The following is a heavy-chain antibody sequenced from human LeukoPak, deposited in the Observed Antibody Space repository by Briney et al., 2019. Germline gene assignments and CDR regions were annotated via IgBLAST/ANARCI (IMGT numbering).Heavy chain of an antibody. CDR1: GYSISSGYY. Sequence: SETLSLTCTVSGYSISSGYYWGWIRPPPGKGLEWIGSIYHSGSTYYNPSLKSRVTISVDTSKNQFSLKLSSVTAADTAVYYCARETDHYDSSGYYYGGDAFDIWGQGTMVTVSS. CDR3: ARETDHYDSSGYYYGGDAFDI. D-gene: IGHD3-22*01. V-gene: IGHV4-38-2*02. CDR2: IYHSGST. J-gene: IGHJ3*02.